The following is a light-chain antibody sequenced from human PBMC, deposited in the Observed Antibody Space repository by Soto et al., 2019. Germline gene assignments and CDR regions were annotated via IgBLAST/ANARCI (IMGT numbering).Light chain of an antibody. CDR3: QQYYSTPLT. CDR2: WAS. J-gene: IGKJ4*01. Sequence: DIVMTQSPDSLAVSLGERATINCKSSQSVLYSSNNKNHLAWYQQKPGQSPKVLIYWASTRESGVPDRFSGSGSGTDFTLTIRSLQAEDVAVYYCQQYYSTPLTFGGGTKVEIK. CDR1: QSVLYSSNNKNH. V-gene: IGKV4-1*01.